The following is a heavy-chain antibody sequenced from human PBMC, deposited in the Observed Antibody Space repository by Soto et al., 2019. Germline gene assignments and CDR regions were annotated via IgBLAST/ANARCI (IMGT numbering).Heavy chain of an antibody. V-gene: IGHV4-59*11. CDR2: IYYSGFT. D-gene: IGHD3-22*01. CDR3: ARDQHSSGYLDY. CDR1: GGAISIHY. Sequence: PSETLSLTCTVSGGAISIHYWSLIRQPPGKGLEWIGYIYYSGFTDYNPSLKSRVTISEDTSKKQFSLRLNSVTAADTAVYYCARDQHSSGYLDYWGQGTMFTVSS. J-gene: IGHJ4*02.